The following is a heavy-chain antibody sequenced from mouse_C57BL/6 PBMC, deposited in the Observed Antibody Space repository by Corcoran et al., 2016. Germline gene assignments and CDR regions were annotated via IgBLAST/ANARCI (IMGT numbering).Heavy chain of an antibody. D-gene: IGHD3-3*01. CDR1: GYSITSGYS. CDR2: ISYDGSN. CDR3: ARDRVFAY. Sequence: DVQLQESRPGLVKPSQSLSLTCSVTGYSITSGYSWNWIRQFPGNKLEWMGYISYDGSNNYNPSLKNRISITRDTSKNQFFLKLNSVTTEDTATYDCARDRVFAYWGQGTLVTVSA. V-gene: IGHV3-6*01. J-gene: IGHJ3*01.